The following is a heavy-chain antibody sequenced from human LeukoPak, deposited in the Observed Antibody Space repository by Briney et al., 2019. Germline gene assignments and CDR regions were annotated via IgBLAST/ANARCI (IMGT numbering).Heavy chain of an antibody. CDR1: GGSFSGYY. Sequence: SETLSFTCAVYGGSFSGYYWSWIRRPPGKGVEWIGEMHYSGATNYNPSLKSRVTTSADTPKNQFSLRLSSVTAADTAVYHCARDRLEVYTFDIWGQGTMVTVSS. CDR3: ARDRLEVYTFDI. CDR2: MHYSGAT. D-gene: IGHD2-8*02. V-gene: IGHV4-34*01. J-gene: IGHJ3*02.